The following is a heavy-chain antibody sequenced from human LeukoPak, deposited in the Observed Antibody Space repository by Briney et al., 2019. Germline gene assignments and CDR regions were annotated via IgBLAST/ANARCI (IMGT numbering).Heavy chain of an antibody. CDR3: AAQGLYDSIAFDI. Sequence: GGSLRLSCAASGFTFSSYGMHWVRQAPGKGLEWVAFIRYDGSNKYYADSVKGRFTISRDNSKNTLYLQMNSLRAEDTAVYYCAAQGLYDSIAFDIWGQGTMVTVSS. CDR1: GFTFSSYG. D-gene: IGHD3-22*01. V-gene: IGHV3-30*02. CDR2: IRYDGSNK. J-gene: IGHJ3*02.